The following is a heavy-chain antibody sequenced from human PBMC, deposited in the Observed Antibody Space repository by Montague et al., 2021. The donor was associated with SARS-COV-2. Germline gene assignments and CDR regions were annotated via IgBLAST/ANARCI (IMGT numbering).Heavy chain of an antibody. CDR3: ARDGHRRLSIEGRFDP. Sequence: SLRLSCAASGFTFRSYAMHWVRQTPGKGLGWVASISDDGTNKFYVDSVKGRFTISRDNSKNSLYLQMNSLRADDTAVYHCARDGHRRLSIEGRFDPWGQGTLVTVSS. V-gene: IGHV3-30*04. J-gene: IGHJ5*02. CDR1: GFTFRSYA. D-gene: IGHD6-6*01. CDR2: ISDDGTNK.